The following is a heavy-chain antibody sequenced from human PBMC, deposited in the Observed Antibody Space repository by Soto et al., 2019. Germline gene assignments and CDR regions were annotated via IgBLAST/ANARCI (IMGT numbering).Heavy chain of an antibody. CDR1: GGAISGYY. V-gene: IGHV4-4*07. D-gene: IGHD3-3*01. CDR2: IYSSGGT. Sequence: TVSGGAISGYYWTWIRQSAGKGLEWIGRIYSSGGTKYNPSLQSRVTMSLDTSKNQFSLRLSSVTAADTAVYYCARGQRFSDSFDPWGQGTLVTVSS. CDR3: ARGQRFSDSFDP. J-gene: IGHJ5*02.